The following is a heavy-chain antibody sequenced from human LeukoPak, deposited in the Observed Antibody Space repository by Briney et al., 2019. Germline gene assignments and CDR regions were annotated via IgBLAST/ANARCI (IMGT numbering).Heavy chain of an antibody. CDR2: MNPDSGNT. J-gene: IGHJ4*02. Sequence: ASVKVSCKASGYTFTTYDINWVRQATGQGLEWMGWMNPDSGNTGYAQKFQGRVTMTRNTSMSTAYMELNSLRSEDTAVYYCARANYYGSGKKDLDYWGQGALVTVSS. CDR3: ARANYYGSGKKDLDY. CDR1: GYTFTTYD. V-gene: IGHV1-8*01. D-gene: IGHD3-10*01.